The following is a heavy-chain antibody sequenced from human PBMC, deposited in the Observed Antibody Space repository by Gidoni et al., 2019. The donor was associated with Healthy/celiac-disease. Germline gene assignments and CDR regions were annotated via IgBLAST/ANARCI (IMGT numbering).Heavy chain of an antibody. CDR2: IYYSGST. CDR3: ARHWSYGDVFQH. Sequence: QLQLQESGPGLVKPSETLSLTCTVSGGSISSSSYYWGWIRQPPGKGLEWIGSIYYSGSTYYNPSLKSRVTISVDTSKNQFSLKLSSVTAADTAVYYCARHWSYGDVFQHWGQGTLVTVSS. D-gene: IGHD4-17*01. CDR1: GGSISSSSYY. V-gene: IGHV4-39*01. J-gene: IGHJ1*01.